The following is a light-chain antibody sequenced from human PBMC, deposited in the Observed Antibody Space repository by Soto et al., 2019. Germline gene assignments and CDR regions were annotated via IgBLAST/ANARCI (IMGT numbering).Light chain of an antibody. CDR1: SSDVGAYNY. J-gene: IGLJ3*02. CDR3: TSYTSTRSWV. Sequence: QSALTQPASVSGSPGQSITISCTGTSSDVGAYNYVSWYQQHPDKAPKLMIYEVSNRPSGLSNRFSGSKSGNTASLTISGLQAEDEADYYCTSYTSTRSWVFGGGTKVTVL. V-gene: IGLV2-14*01. CDR2: EVS.